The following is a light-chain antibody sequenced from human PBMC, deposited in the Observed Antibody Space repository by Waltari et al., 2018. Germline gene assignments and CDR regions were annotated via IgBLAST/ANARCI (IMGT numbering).Light chain of an antibody. Sequence: QSVLTQPPSASGSPGQRVIISCSGSSSNIGRNPVNWYQQLPGTAPTLLIYSDEQRPSGVPGRFSGSKSGTSASLGITGLLAEDEAVYHCSTWDDSLNGQVFGGGSKVTVL. CDR3: STWDDSLNGQV. CDR1: SSNIGRNP. J-gene: IGLJ3*02. V-gene: IGLV1-44*01. CDR2: SDE.